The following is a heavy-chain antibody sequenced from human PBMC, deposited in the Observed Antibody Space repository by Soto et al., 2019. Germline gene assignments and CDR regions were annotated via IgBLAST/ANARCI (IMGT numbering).Heavy chain of an antibody. CDR1: GFTFSSYE. D-gene: IGHD3-16*01. CDR3: ARDGGG. CDR2: ISSTGSTK. V-gene: IGHV3-48*03. Sequence: GGSLRLSCAASGFTFSSYEMNWVRLAPGKGLEWISYISSTGSTKHYADSVTGRFTISRDNAKNLLSLQMNSLRVEDTAVYCCARDGGGWGRGTLVTVSS. J-gene: IGHJ4*02.